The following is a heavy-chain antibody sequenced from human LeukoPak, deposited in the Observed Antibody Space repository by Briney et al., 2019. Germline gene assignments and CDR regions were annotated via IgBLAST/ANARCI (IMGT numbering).Heavy chain of an antibody. D-gene: IGHD2-8*01. CDR3: ARSRYCTNGICSYFDY. CDR2: IKQDGSEK. J-gene: IGHJ4*02. Sequence: GGSLRLSCAASGFTLSNYWTSWIRQAPGKGLEWVANIKQDGSEKYYVDSVKGRFTISRDNAKNSLYLQMNSLRAEDTAVYYCARSRYCTNGICSYFDYWGQGTLVTVSS. CDR1: GFTLSNYW. V-gene: IGHV3-7*03.